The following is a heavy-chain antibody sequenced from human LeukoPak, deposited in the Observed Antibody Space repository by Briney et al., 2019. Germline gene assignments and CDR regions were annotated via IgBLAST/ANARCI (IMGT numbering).Heavy chain of an antibody. CDR3: AKGIAVAGTDRWFDP. V-gene: IGHV3-30*04. CDR1: GFTFSSYA. CDR2: ISYDGSNK. Sequence: GGSLRLSCAASGFTFSSYAMHWVRQAPGKGLEWVAVISYDGSNKYYADSVKGRFTISRDNSKNTLYLQMNSLRAEDTAVYYCAKGIAVAGTDRWFDPWGQGTLVTVSS. D-gene: IGHD6-19*01. J-gene: IGHJ5*02.